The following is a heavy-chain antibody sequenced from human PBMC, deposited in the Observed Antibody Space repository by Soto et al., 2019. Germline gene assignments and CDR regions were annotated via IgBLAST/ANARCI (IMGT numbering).Heavy chain of an antibody. CDR2: ISAYDGYT. Sequence: ASVKVSSKDSGYTFTSYCINWVRQAPGQGLEWLGWISAYDGYTNYAQILQGRVSMTTDTSTKTAYMELRSLRSDDTAMYYCARGGFYDSSGARNYYYYGMNVWGQGTTVTVSS. D-gene: IGHD3-22*01. V-gene: IGHV1-18*01. J-gene: IGHJ6*02. CDR1: GYTFTSYC. CDR3: ARGGFYDSSGARNYYYYGMNV.